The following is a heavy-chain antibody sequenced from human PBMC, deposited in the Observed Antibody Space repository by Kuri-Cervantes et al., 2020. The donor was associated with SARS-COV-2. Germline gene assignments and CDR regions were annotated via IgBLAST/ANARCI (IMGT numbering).Heavy chain of an antibody. J-gene: IGHJ1*01. CDR1: GGSIRSGSYY. D-gene: IGHD6-13*01. V-gene: IGHV4-61*02. CDR2: IYSSGVT. Sequence: SETLSLTCTVSGGSIRSGSYYWSWIRQPDGKGLEWSGFIYSSGVTNYNPSLKSRVTLSADTSRNQFSLKLSSVTAADTAVYYCARVPEGGYSFQHWGQGTLVTVSS. CDR3: ARVPEGGYSFQH.